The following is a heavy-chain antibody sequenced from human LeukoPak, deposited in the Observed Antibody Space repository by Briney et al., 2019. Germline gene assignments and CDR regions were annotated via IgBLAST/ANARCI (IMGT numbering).Heavy chain of an antibody. J-gene: IGHJ6*02. CDR3: ATDIPRRVRGVVYSSFGMDV. CDR2: FDPEDGET. V-gene: IGHV1-24*01. Sequence: ASVKVSCKVSGYTLTDLSMHWVRQAPGKGLEGLGGFDPEDGETIYAQKFQGRVTLAEDTSTDTAYMELSSLRSEDTAAYYCATDIPRRVRGVVYSSFGMDVWGQGTTVTVSS. CDR1: GYTLTDLS. D-gene: IGHD3-10*01.